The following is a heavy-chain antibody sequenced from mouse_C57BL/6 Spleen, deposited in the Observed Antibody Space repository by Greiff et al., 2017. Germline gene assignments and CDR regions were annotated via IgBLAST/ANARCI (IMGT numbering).Heavy chain of an antibody. D-gene: IGHD2-4*01. Sequence: VQLQQSGAELVKPGASVKISCKASGYAFSSYWMNWVKQRPGKGLEWIGLIYPGDGDTNYNGKFKGKATLTADKSSSTAYMQLSSLTSEDSAVYFCARSGYDYGDAMDYWGQGTSVTVSS. CDR1: GYAFSSYW. CDR3: ARSGYDYGDAMDY. V-gene: IGHV1-80*01. J-gene: IGHJ4*01. CDR2: IYPGDGDT.